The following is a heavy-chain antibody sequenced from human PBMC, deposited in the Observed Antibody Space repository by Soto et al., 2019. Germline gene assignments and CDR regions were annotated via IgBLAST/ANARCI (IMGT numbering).Heavy chain of an antibody. CDR1: GYTFTGYY. V-gene: IGHV1-2*02. J-gene: IGHJ5*02. Sequence: EASVKVSCKASGYTFTGYYMHWVRQAPGQGLEWMGWINPNSGGTNYAQKFQGRVTMTRDTSISTAYMELSRLRSDDTAVYYCARDYSNYVNWFDPWGQGTLVTVSS. CDR3: ARDYSNYVNWFDP. D-gene: IGHD4-4*01. CDR2: INPNSGGT.